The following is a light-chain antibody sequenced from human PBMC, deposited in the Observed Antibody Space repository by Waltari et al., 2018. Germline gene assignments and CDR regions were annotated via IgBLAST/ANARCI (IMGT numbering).Light chain of an antibody. CDR2: LVS. Sequence: IVMTQSPFSLPVTPGEPASISCRSSQSLLYSNGSTYLAWYLQKPGQPPQLLIYLVSNRASGVPDRFSGSGSGTDFTLKISRVEAEDVGVYYCMQALEAPLTFGGGTKVEIK. CDR3: MQALEAPLT. CDR1: QSLLYSNGSTY. V-gene: IGKV2-28*01. J-gene: IGKJ4*01.